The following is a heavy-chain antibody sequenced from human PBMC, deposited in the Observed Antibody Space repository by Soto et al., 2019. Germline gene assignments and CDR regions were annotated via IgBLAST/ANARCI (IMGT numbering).Heavy chain of an antibody. D-gene: IGHD3-3*01. CDR1: GFTFSSYA. CDR3: AKYPDFWSGYRRGYFDY. CDR2: ISGSGGST. J-gene: IGHJ4*02. Sequence: EVQLLESGGGLVQPGGSLRLSCAASGFTFSSYAMSWVRQAPGKGLEWVSAISGSGGSTYYADSVKGRFTISRDNSKNTLYLQMNSLRAEDTAVYYCAKYPDFWSGYRRGYFDYWGQGTLVTVSS. V-gene: IGHV3-23*01.